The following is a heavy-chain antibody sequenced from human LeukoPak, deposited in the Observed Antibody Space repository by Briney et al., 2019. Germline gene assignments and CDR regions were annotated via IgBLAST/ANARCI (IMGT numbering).Heavy chain of an antibody. CDR3: ARDRYYYAH. D-gene: IGHD1-14*01. V-gene: IGHV4-59*01. CDR2: IYYSGST. Sequence: SETLSLTCTVSGGSTSSYYWSWIRQPPGKGLEWIGYIYYSGSTNYNPSLKSRVTISVDTSKNQFSLKLSSVTAADTAVYYCARDRYYYAHWGQGTLVTVSS. CDR1: GGSTSSYY. J-gene: IGHJ4*02.